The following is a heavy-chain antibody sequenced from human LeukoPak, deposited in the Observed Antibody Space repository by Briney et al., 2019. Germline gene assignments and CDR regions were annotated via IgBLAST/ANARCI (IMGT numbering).Heavy chain of an antibody. CDR3: ARGRAGVGYYDSSGYHLFDY. CDR1: GYTFTSYG. D-gene: IGHD3-22*01. V-gene: IGHV1-18*01. J-gene: IGHJ4*02. CDR2: ISAYNGNT. Sequence: ASVKVSCKASGYTFTSYGISWVRQAPGQGLEWMGWISAYNGNTNYAQELQGRVTMTTDTSTSTAYMELRSLRSDDTAVYYCARGRAGVGYYDSSGYHLFDYWGQGTLVTVSS.